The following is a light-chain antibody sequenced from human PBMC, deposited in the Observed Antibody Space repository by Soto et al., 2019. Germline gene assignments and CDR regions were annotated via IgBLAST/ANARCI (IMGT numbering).Light chain of an antibody. V-gene: IGLV2-14*03. Sequence: QSALTQPASVSGSPGQSITISCTGTSSDVGDHNYVSWYQRQPGKAPKLMIYAVSNRPSGVSNRFSGSKSGNTASLTISGLQAEDEADYYCSSYTTSSTVIFGGGTKLTVL. CDR2: AVS. CDR1: SSDVGDHNY. CDR3: SSYTTSSTVI. J-gene: IGLJ2*01.